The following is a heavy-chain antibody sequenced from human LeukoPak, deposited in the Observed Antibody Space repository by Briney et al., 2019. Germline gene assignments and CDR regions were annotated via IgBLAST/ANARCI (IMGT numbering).Heavy chain of an antibody. V-gene: IGHV3-66*01. J-gene: IGHJ4*02. CDR3: AKWDAYCFDS. Sequence: GGSLRLSCAASGFTVSSNYMGWVRQAPGKGLEWVSVIYSGGSTYYADSVKGRFTISRDNSENTLYLQMNSLRVEDTAVYYCAKWDAYCFDSWGQGTLVTVSS. CDR2: IYSGGST. CDR1: GFTVSSNY. D-gene: IGHD1-26*01.